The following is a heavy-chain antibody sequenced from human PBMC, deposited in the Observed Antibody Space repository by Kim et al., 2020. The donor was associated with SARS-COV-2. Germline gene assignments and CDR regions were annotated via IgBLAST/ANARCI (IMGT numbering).Heavy chain of an antibody. CDR3: TTGICGGGDCYLDI. Sequence: GGSLRLSCAASGFTFSNVYMTWVRQAPGKGLEWVGRIKNKADGETADYATPVKGRFTISRDDSTNTLYLQMDSLKTEDTGVYYCTTGICGGGDCYLDIWGQGTQVSVSS. D-gene: IGHD2-21*02. V-gene: IGHV3-15*01. J-gene: IGHJ1*01. CDR2: IKNKADGETA. CDR1: GFTFSNVY.